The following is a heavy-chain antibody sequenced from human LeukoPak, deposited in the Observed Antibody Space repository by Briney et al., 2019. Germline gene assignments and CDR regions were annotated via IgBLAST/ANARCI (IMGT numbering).Heavy chain of an antibody. V-gene: IGHV1-8*01. J-gene: IGHJ5*02. CDR2: MNPNSGNT. Sequence: ASVKVSCNASGDTFTSYDINWVRQATGQGLEWMGWMNPNSGNTGYAQKFQGRVTMTRNTSISTAYMELSSLRSEDTAVYYCARHPRFDSSSWYPWFDPWGQGTLVTVSS. CDR3: ARHPRFDSSSWYPWFDP. D-gene: IGHD6-13*01. CDR1: GDTFTSYD.